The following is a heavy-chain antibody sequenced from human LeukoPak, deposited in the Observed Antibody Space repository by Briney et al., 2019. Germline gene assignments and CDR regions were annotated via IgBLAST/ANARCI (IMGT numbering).Heavy chain of an antibody. D-gene: IGHD6-6*01. CDR2: IIPIFGTA. J-gene: IGHJ4*02. CDR3: ARSIAARALDY. CDR1: GGTFSSYA. Sequence: SVKVSCKASGGTFSSYAISWARQAPGQGLEWMGGIIPIFGTANYAQKFQGRVTITADKSTSAAYMELSSLRSEDTAVYYCARSIAARALDYWGQGTLVTVSS. V-gene: IGHV1-69*06.